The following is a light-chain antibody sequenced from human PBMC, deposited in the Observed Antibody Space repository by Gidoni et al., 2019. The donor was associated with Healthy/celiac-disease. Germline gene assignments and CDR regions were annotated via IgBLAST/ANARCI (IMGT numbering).Light chain of an antibody. CDR1: NIGSKN. J-gene: IGLJ2*01. V-gene: IGLV3-9*01. CDR3: QVWDSSTDVV. CDR2: RDS. Sequence: SYELTQPLSVSVALGQTARITCGGNNIGSKNVHWYQQKPGQAPVLVIYRDSNRPSGIPERFSGFNSGNTATLTISRAQAGDEADYYCQVWDSSTDVVFGGGTKLTVL.